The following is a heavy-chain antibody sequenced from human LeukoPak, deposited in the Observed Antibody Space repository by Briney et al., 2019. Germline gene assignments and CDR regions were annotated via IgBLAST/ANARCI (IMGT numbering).Heavy chain of an antibody. CDR2: IYPGDSDT. CDR3: ARQGSYFDY. J-gene: IGHJ4*02. Sequence: GGSLQISCQGSGSIFTGYWIGWVGQLPGKGLEWMGIIYPGDSDTRYSPYFQGQVTISAAKSISTAYLQWSSLKASDTAMYYCARQGSYFDYWGQGTLVTVSS. V-gene: IGHV5-51*01. CDR1: GSIFTGYW.